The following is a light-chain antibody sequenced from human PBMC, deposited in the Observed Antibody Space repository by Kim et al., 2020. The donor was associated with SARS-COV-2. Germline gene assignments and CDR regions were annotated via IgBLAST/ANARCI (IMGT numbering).Light chain of an antibody. CDR2: AAS. CDR3: QQSYSLPS. Sequence: DIQMTQSPSSLSASVGDRVTITCRASQSISTYLNWYQQKPGKAPKFLIYAASTLQSGVPSRFSGSGSGTDFTLSISSLQPEDVATYYCQQSYSLPSFGGGTKVDIK. J-gene: IGKJ4*01. V-gene: IGKV1-39*01. CDR1: QSISTY.